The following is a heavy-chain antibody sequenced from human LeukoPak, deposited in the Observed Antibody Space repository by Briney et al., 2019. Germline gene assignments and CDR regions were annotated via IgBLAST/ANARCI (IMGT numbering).Heavy chain of an antibody. J-gene: IGHJ6*02. CDR1: GGTFSSYA. CDR3: ARERLVAARYYYYGMDV. V-gene: IGHV1-69*04. D-gene: IGHD2-15*01. Sequence: SVKVSCKASGGTFSSYAISWVRQAPGQGLEWMGRIIPILGIANYAQKFQGRVTITADKSTSTAYTELSSLRSEDTAVYYCARERLVAARYYYYGMDVWGQGTTVTVSS. CDR2: IIPILGIA.